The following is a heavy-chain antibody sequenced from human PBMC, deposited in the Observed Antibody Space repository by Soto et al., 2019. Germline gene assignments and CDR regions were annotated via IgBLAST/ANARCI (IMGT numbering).Heavy chain of an antibody. CDR2: ISGSGSTI. Sequence: PGGSLRLSCAASGFTFSGYEMNWVRQAPGKGLEWVSYISGSGSTIYYADSVKGRFTISRDNAKDSLYLQMNSLRAEDTAVYYCAREVVVFRVIIPKPMDVWGQGTTVTVYS. V-gene: IGHV3-48*03. CDR3: AREVVVFRVIIPKPMDV. J-gene: IGHJ6*02. CDR1: GFTFSGYE. D-gene: IGHD3-22*01.